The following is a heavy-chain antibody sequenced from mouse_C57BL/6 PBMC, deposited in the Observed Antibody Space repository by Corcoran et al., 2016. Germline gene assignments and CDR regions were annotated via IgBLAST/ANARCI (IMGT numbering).Heavy chain of an antibody. CDR1: GYTFTTYG. CDR2: INTYSGVP. V-gene: IGHV9-3*01. CDR3: ARGFHYYGSSHWYFDV. D-gene: IGHD1-1*01. Sequence: QIQLVQSGPELTKPGETVKISCKASGYTFTTYGMSWVKQAPGKGLKWMGWINTYSGVPTYADDFKGRFAFSLETSASTAYLQINNLKNEDTATYFCARGFHYYGSSHWYFDVWGTGTTVTVSS. J-gene: IGHJ1*03.